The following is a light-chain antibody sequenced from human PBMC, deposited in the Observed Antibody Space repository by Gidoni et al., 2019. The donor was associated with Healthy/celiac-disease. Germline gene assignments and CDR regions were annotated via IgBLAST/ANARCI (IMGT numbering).Light chain of an antibody. CDR1: QSINSY. V-gene: IGKV1-39*01. J-gene: IGKJ4*01. Sequence: DIQVTQSPSSLSASVGDRVTITCRASQSINSYLNWYQQKPGKAPKLLIYAASILQSGVPPRFSGSGSCTDFTLTIISLQPQDFATYYCQQRYSTPPLTFGGGTKVEIK. CDR3: QQRYSTPPLT. CDR2: AAS.